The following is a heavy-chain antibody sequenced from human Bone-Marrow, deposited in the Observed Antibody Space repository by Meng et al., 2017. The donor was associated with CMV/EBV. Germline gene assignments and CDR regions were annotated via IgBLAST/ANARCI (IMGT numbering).Heavy chain of an antibody. CDR3: AKDRGQQWLDWAVMDV. Sequence: GESLKISCAASGFTFSSYWMSWVRQAPGKGLEWVANIKQDGSEKYYVDSVKGRFTISRDNAKNSLYLQMNSLRAEDTAVYYCAKDRGQQWLDWAVMDVWGQGTTVTVSS. J-gene: IGHJ6*02. CDR2: IKQDGSEK. D-gene: IGHD3/OR15-3a*01. V-gene: IGHV3-7*03. CDR1: GFTFSSYW.